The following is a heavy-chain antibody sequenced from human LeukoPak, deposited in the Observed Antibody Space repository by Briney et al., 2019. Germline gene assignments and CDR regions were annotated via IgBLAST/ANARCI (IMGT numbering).Heavy chain of an antibody. J-gene: IGHJ4*02. Sequence: GGSLRLSCAASGFTFSSYAMSWVRQAPGKGLEWVSAISGSGGSTYYADSVKGRLTISRDNSKNTLYLQMNSLRAEDTALYYCARDSAAAGKFDYWGQGTLVTVSS. V-gene: IGHV3-23*01. CDR1: GFTFSSYA. D-gene: IGHD6-13*01. CDR2: ISGSGGST. CDR3: ARDSAAAGKFDY.